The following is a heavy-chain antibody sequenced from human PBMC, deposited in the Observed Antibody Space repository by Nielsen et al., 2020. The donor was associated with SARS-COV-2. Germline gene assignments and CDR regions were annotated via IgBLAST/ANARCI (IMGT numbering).Heavy chain of an antibody. CDR3: ARKKWAPAAIPGYYYYYMDV. CDR2: IYYSGST. V-gene: IGHV4-31*03. Sequence: SETLSLTCTVSGGSISSGGYYWSWIRQHPGKGQEWIGYIYYSGSTYYNPSLKSRVTISVDTSKNQFSLKLSSVTAADTAVYYCARKKWAPAAIPGYYYYYMDVWGKGTTVTVSS. D-gene: IGHD2-2*02. J-gene: IGHJ6*03. CDR1: GGSISSGGYY.